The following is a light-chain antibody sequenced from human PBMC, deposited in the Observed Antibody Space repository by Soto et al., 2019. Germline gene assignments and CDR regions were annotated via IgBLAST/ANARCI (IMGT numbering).Light chain of an antibody. V-gene: IGKV1-39*01. Sequence: DIQLTQSPSSLSASVGDSVTITCRASQSITSFLNWYQQKPGEAPSLHIYGASSLQSGVPARFSGSGSGTDFTLTIFSLQAEDFATYYCQQSYSTPRTFGQGTKVETK. CDR2: GAS. J-gene: IGKJ1*01. CDR3: QQSYSTPRT. CDR1: QSITSF.